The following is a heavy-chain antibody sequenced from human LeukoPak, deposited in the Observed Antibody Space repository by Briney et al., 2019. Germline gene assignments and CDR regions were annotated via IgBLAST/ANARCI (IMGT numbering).Heavy chain of an antibody. J-gene: IGHJ4*02. Sequence: SSETLSLTCVVNGGSFSGYYWSWIRQPPGKGLEWIGEIEQSGTTNYNPSLKSRVAISIDTSKKQFSLTLTSMTAADTAVYYCARVPHYYFGYGYFDTWGQGTRVTVSS. CDR1: GGSFSGYY. V-gene: IGHV4-34*01. D-gene: IGHD3/OR15-3a*01. CDR3: ARVPHYYFGYGYFDT. CDR2: IEQSGTT.